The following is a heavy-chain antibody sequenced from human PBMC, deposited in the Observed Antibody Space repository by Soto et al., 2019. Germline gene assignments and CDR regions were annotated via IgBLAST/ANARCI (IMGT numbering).Heavy chain of an antibody. V-gene: IGHV3-30*18. Sequence: PGGSLRLSCTASEFSLSSSDMHWVRRAAGKGLEWLAVSSFDGTQQFYGDSVKGRFTVSRDNSNNTLYLEMNSLRTEDTAVYYCAKQLRGSGWYPLDSWGQGTPVTVSS. D-gene: IGHD6-19*01. CDR3: AKQLRGSGWYPLDS. CDR1: EFSLSSSD. J-gene: IGHJ4*02. CDR2: SSFDGTQQ.